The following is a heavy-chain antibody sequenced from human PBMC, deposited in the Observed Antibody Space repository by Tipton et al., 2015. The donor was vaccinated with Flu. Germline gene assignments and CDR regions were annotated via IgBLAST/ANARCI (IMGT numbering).Heavy chain of an antibody. Sequence: TLSLTCTVSGDSINNYDWSWVRQSPGKALECIGYLYTSGSTDYNPSLKGRVTISVDTSKNQFFLKLNSLTPADTGVYYCARDVITVAGTRFDPWGQGTLGTVSS. J-gene: IGHJ5*02. D-gene: IGHD6-19*01. V-gene: IGHV4-59*01. CDR3: ARDVITVAGTRFDP. CDR2: LYTSGST. CDR1: GDSINNYD.